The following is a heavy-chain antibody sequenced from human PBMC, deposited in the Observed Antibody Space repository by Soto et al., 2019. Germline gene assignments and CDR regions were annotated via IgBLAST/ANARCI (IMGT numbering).Heavy chain of an antibody. Sequence: ASETLSLTCTVSGGSISNSYWSWIRQPPGKGLEWIGYMYYTGSTSYNPSLKSRVTISVDRSKNQFSLKLSSVTAADTAVYYCARDRKYDILTGSDYYYAMDVWGQGTTVTVSS. CDR1: GGSISNSY. V-gene: IGHV4-59*01. J-gene: IGHJ6*02. D-gene: IGHD3-9*01. CDR3: ARDRKYDILTGSDYYYAMDV. CDR2: MYYTGST.